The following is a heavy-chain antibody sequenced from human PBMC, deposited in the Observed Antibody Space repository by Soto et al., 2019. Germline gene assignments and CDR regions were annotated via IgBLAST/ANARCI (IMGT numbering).Heavy chain of an antibody. CDR1: GFTFSSYA. V-gene: IGHV3-23*01. CDR3: ARVLGNYFDY. D-gene: IGHD3-10*01. Sequence: GGSLRLSCAASGFTFSSYAMNWVRQAPGKGLEWVSDISGSDGSTYYADSVKGRFTISRDNAKNSLYLQMNSLRAEDTAVYYCARVLGNYFDYWGQGTLVTVSS. J-gene: IGHJ4*02. CDR2: ISGSDGST.